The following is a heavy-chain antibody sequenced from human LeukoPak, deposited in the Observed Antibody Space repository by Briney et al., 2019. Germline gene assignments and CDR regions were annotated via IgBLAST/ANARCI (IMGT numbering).Heavy chain of an antibody. V-gene: IGHV1-8*01. Sequence: ASVKDSCKASGYTFTSYDINWVRQPTGQGIEWMGWMNSNSGNTGYAQKFQGRVTMTRHTSIRSTYNELSGQRSEDMAVYYCARTRYYYDSSGYYYYYYYMDVWGKGTTVTVSS. CDR2: MNSNSGNT. J-gene: IGHJ6*03. CDR3: ARTRYYYDSSGYYYYYYYMDV. CDR1: GYTFTSYD. D-gene: IGHD3-22*01.